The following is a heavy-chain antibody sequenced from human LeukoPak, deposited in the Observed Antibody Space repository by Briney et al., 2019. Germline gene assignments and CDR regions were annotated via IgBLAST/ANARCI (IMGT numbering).Heavy chain of an antibody. CDR3: ARVPNYGDRVDYLDY. D-gene: IGHD4-17*01. Sequence: GGSLRPSCAASGFIFRNHWMSWVRQAPGRGLEWVAHIKQDGSEKHYVDSVEGRFTLSRDDAKNSLYLQMNSLRVDDTAVYYCARVPNYGDRVDYLDYWGQGTLVTVSS. CDR1: GFIFRNHW. J-gene: IGHJ4*02. CDR2: IKQDGSEK. V-gene: IGHV3-7*01.